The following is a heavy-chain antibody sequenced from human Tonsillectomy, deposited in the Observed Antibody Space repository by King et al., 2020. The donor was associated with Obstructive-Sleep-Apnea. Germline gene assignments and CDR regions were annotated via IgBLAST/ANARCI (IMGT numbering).Heavy chain of an antibody. J-gene: IGHJ4*02. V-gene: IGHV3-23*04. CDR3: AKGALGYCTTTTCLYYFDC. CDR1: GFTFSSNA. Sequence: VQLVESGGGLVQPGGSLRLSCAASGFTFSSNAMTWVRQAPGRGLEWVSTISDSDNTYYADSVKGRFTISRDNSKNTLYLQTNSLRAEDTAVYYCAKGALGYCTTTTCLYYFDCWGQGTLVTVS. D-gene: IGHD2-2*01. CDR2: ISDSDNT.